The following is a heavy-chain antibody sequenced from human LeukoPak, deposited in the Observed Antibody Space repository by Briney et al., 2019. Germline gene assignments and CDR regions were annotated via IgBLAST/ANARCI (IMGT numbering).Heavy chain of an antibody. D-gene: IGHD2/OR15-2a*01. Sequence: GGSLRLSCAASGFTFTSYTMNWVRQAPGKGLEWVSYITSSSSTIYYADSVKGRFTMSRDNAENSLYLQMNSLRAEDTAVYYCARNFDSWGEGTLVTVSS. CDR1: GFTFTSYT. CDR2: ITSSSSTI. CDR3: ARNFDS. J-gene: IGHJ4*02. V-gene: IGHV3-48*01.